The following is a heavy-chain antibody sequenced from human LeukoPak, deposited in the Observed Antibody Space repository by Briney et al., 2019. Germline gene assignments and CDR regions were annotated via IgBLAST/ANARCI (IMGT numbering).Heavy chain of an antibody. Sequence: PGGSLRLSCAVSGFTFNRNAMYWVRQAPGKGLEWLAVISYDGSDKNYVDYVKGRFTISRDNSKNTLYLQMNSLRPEDTAVYYCARGSRTMVRGVNDYWGQGTLVTVSS. CDR3: ARGSRTMVRGVNDY. CDR1: GFTFNRNA. D-gene: IGHD3-10*01. CDR2: ISYDGSDK. V-gene: IGHV3-30*04. J-gene: IGHJ4*02.